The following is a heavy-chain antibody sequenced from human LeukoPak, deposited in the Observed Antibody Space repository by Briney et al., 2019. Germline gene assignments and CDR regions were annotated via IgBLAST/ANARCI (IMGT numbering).Heavy chain of an antibody. Sequence: GGSLRLSCAASGFTFRIYDIHWVRQAPGNGLEWVALSWYDGGTKYYADSVQGRFTISRDDSKNTVYLQINSLRSEDTAVYYCARFLVVPAAIYYYYYGMDVWGQGTTVTVSS. CDR1: GFTFRIYD. V-gene: IGHV3-33*01. D-gene: IGHD2-2*01. J-gene: IGHJ6*02. CDR2: SWYDGGTK. CDR3: ARFLVVPAAIYYYYYGMDV.